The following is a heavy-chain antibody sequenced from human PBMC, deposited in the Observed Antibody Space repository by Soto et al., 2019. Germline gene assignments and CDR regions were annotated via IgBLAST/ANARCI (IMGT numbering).Heavy chain of an antibody. CDR2: ISAHTDTP. CDR3: ARVIPGVEAWFDP. CDR1: GYTLTNFG. D-gene: IGHD2-2*01. J-gene: IGHJ5*02. V-gene: IGHV1-18*01. Sequence: ASVKVSCKASGYTLTNFGVTWVRRAPGQGLEWMGWISAHTDTPNYAQKFQGRVTMTIDTSTSTAYMDLRSLTSDDTAVYYCARVIPGVEAWFDPWGQGTLVTVSS.